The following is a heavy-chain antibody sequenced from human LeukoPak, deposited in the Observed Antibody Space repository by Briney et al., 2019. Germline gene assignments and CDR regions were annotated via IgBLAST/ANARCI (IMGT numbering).Heavy chain of an antibody. Sequence: GGSLRLSCAASGFTFSSYEMNWVRQAPGKGLEWVSYISSSGSTIYYADSVKGRFTISRDNAKNSLYLQMNSLRAEDTAVYYCARGRPRYSDYGGNSAYAGFVPWGQGTLVTVSS. CDR1: GFTFSSYE. V-gene: IGHV3-48*03. CDR3: ARGRPRYSDYGGNSAYAGFVP. D-gene: IGHD4-23*01. J-gene: IGHJ5*02. CDR2: ISSSGSTI.